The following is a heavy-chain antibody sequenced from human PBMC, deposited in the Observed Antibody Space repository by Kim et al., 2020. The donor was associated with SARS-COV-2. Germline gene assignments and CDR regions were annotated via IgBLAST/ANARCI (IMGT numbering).Heavy chain of an antibody. Sequence: ASVKVSCKASGYTFTSYGISWVRQAPGQGLEWMGWISAYNGNTNYAQKLQGRVTMTTDTSTSTAYMELRSLRSDDTAVYYCARGNLGRPGYYYYGMDVWGQGTTVTVSS. V-gene: IGHV1-18*01. CDR1: GYTFTSYG. CDR2: ISAYNGNT. CDR3: ARGNLGRPGYYYYGMDV. J-gene: IGHJ6*02.